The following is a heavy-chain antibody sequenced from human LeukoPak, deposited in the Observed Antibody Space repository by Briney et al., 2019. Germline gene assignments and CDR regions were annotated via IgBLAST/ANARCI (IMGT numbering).Heavy chain of an antibody. D-gene: IGHD3-3*01. J-gene: IGHJ3*02. CDR2: INPSGGST. CDR1: GHTFTSYY. V-gene: IGHV1-46*01. CDR3: ASLVGWSGYYSDAFDI. Sequence: ASVKVSCKASGHTFTSYYMHWVRQAPGQGLEWMGIINPSGGSTSYAQKFQGRVTMTRDTSTSTVYMELSSLRSEDTAVYYCASLVGWSGYYSDAFDIWGQGTMVTVSS.